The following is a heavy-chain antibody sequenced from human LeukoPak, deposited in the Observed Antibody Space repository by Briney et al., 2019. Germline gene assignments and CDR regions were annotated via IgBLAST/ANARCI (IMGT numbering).Heavy chain of an antibody. CDR1: GFTFSSYE. CDR2: IYSSEST. V-gene: IGHV4-39*01. CDR3: TKRRGYSFGFDYYYMDV. Sequence: GSLRLSCVASGFTFSSYEMNWVRKPPGKGLEWLGSIYSSESTYSNPSLNSRVTVSFDTSKNPFSLSLTSVTAADTAGDCCTKRRGYSFGFDYYYMDVWGKGTTVTISS. D-gene: IGHD5-18*01. J-gene: IGHJ6*03.